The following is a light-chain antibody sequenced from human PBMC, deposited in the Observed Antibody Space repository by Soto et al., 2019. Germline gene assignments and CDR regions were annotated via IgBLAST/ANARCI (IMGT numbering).Light chain of an antibody. J-gene: IGLJ2*01. Sequence: QSVLTQPPSVSEAPRQRVTISCSGSSSNIGNNAVNWYQQLPGKAPKLLIYYDDLLPSGVSDRFSGSKSGTSASLAISGLQYEDESDYYCAAWDDSLNAVVFGGVTKVTVL. V-gene: IGLV1-36*01. CDR3: AAWDDSLNAVV. CDR1: SSNIGNNA. CDR2: YDD.